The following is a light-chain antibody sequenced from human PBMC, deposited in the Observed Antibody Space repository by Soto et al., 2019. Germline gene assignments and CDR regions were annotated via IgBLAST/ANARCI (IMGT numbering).Light chain of an antibody. V-gene: IGKV3-20*01. Sequence: ILLTQSPCTLSLSPGERATLSCRASQSIRSNYVAWYQQKPGQGPRLLIYHTSTRATGIPARFSGSGSGTEFTLTISSLQSEDFEVYYCQQYGDLPWTFGQGTKVDIK. J-gene: IGKJ1*01. CDR2: HTS. CDR3: QQYGDLPWT. CDR1: QSIRSNY.